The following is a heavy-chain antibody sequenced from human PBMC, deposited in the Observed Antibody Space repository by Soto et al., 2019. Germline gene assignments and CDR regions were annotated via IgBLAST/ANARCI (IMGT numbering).Heavy chain of an antibody. CDR2: MHSRGNT. CDR1: GESITSDV. Sequence: ASVVSGESITSDVWTWIWYPFGKGMEWIGLMHSRGNTNFNPSLKSRGTQFVGTSKNLFSLKLSSVTAADTAVYYCATGRDDNSDRYFGLVSEFWGKGILGTVSS. D-gene: IGHD3-16*02. V-gene: IGHV4-4*07. J-gene: IGHJ4*02. CDR3: ATGRDDNSDRYFGLVSEF.